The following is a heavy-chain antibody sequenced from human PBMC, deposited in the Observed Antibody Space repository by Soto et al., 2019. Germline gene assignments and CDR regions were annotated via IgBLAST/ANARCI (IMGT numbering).Heavy chain of an antibody. V-gene: IGHV4-59*01. CDR2: IYYSGST. CDR1: GLSISGSY. Sequence: SETLSLTCTVSGLSISGSYWSWIRQPPGKGLEWIGYIYYSGSTNYNPSLKSRVTISVDTSKNQFSLKLSSVTAADTAVYYCARASQVLLWFGESPGPFDYWGQGTLVTVSS. J-gene: IGHJ4*02. D-gene: IGHD3-10*01. CDR3: ARASQVLLWFGESPGPFDY.